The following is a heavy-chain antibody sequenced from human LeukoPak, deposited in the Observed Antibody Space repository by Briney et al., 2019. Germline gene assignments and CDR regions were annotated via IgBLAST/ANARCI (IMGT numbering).Heavy chain of an antibody. V-gene: IGHV3-21*01. CDR3: ARDPVEMATIGGG. CDR2: ISSSSYI. CDR1: GFTFSSYS. D-gene: IGHD5-24*01. Sequence: GGSLRLSCAASGFTFSSYSMNWVRQAPGKGLEWVSSISSSSYIYYADSVKGRFTISRDNAKNSLYLQMNSLRAEDTAVYYCARDPVEMATIGGGWGQGTLVTVSS. J-gene: IGHJ4*02.